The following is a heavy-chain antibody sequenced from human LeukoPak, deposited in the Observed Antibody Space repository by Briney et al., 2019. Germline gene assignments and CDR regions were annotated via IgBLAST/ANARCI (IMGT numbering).Heavy chain of an antibody. Sequence: SETLSLTCTVSGGSISSGGYYWSWIRQHPGKGLEWIGYIYYSGSTYYNPSLKSRVTISVDTSKNQFSLKLSSVTAADTAVYYCAREEANWNYYFDYWGQGTLVTASS. V-gene: IGHV4-31*03. J-gene: IGHJ4*02. D-gene: IGHD1-7*01. CDR1: GGSISSGGYY. CDR3: AREEANWNYYFDY. CDR2: IYYSGST.